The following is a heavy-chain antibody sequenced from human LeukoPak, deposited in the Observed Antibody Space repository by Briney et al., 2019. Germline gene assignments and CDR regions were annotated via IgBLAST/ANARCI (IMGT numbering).Heavy chain of an antibody. CDR2: IKSKANSYAT. CDR3: TRKLHRAPFDY. CDR1: GFTFSGSA. D-gene: IGHD4-23*01. V-gene: IGHV3-73*01. J-gene: IGHJ4*01. Sequence: GGSLRLSCAASGFTFSGSAMHWVRQASGKGLEWVGRIKSKANSYATAYAASVKGRFTIPSNDSKNTASLQMNSLKTEDAAAYYCTRKLHRAPFDYWGHGTMVTVAS.